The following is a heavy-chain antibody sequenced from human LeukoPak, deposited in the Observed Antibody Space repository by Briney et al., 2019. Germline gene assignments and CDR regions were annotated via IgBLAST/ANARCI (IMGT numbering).Heavy chain of an antibody. V-gene: IGHV3-23*01. CDR1: GFTFSTYD. J-gene: IGHJ3*02. CDR2: INDRGRST. Sequence: GGSLRLSCAASGFTFSTYDITWVRQAPGDGLEWVSTINDRGRSTHYADSVKGRFTISRDNSKNTLYLQMDSLRAEDTAVYYCVRDTGGSYAEAFDIWGQGTMVTVSS. CDR3: VRDTGGSYAEAFDI. D-gene: IGHD7-27*01.